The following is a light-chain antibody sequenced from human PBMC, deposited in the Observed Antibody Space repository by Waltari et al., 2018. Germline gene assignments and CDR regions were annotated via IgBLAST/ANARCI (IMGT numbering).Light chain of an antibody. CDR1: QDISNY. J-gene: IGKJ5*01. CDR2: DAY. V-gene: IGKV1-33*01. Sequence: DIQMTQSPSSLSASLGDRVTITCQASQDISNYLNWYQQKPGKAPKLLIYDAYNLETGVSSRFSGSGSGTDFNLTSSSLQPEDIATYYCQQYDNLPITFGQGTRLEIK. CDR3: QQYDNLPIT.